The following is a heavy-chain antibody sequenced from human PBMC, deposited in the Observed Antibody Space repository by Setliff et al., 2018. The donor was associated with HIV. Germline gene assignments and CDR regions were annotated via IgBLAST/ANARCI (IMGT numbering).Heavy chain of an antibody. D-gene: IGHD1-7*01. Sequence: LSLTCAVSGYSISSGYYWGWIRQPPGKGLEWIGSIYHSGSTYYNPSLKSRVTISVDTSKNQFSLKLSSVTAADTAVYYCARLPGTTSPHVGWFDPWGQGTLVTV. CDR1: GYSISSGYY. CDR3: ARLPGTTSPHVGWFDP. V-gene: IGHV4-38-2*01. J-gene: IGHJ5*02. CDR2: IYHSGST.